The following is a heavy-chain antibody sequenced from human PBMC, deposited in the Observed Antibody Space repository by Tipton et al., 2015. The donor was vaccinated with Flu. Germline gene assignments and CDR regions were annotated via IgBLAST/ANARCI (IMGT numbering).Heavy chain of an antibody. CDR2: ISYDGSNK. CDR3: ARDRGQWLAPFDY. CDR1: GFTFSSYA. D-gene: IGHD6-19*01. Sequence: SLRLSCAASGFTFSSYAMHWVRQAPGKWLEWVAVISYDGSNKYYADSVKGRFTISRDNSKNTLYLQMNSLRAEDTAVYYCARDRGQWLAPFDYWGQGTLVTVSS. J-gene: IGHJ4*02. V-gene: IGHV3-30-3*01.